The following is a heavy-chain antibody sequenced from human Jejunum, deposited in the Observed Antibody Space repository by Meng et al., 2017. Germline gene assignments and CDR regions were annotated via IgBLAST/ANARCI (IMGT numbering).Heavy chain of an antibody. CDR3: TRSVVTPRSHWFDP. J-gene: IGHJ5*02. CDR1: GAFISSSGHY. V-gene: IGHV4-31*11. CDR2: VHYSGST. Sequence: LRLSCAVSGAFISSSGHYWGWIRQHPQKGLEWIGYVHYSGSTFFNPSLASRVSMSVDTSKNQFSLNLRSVTAADTAIYYCTRSVVTPRSHWFDPWGQGTVVTVSS. D-gene: IGHD4-23*01.